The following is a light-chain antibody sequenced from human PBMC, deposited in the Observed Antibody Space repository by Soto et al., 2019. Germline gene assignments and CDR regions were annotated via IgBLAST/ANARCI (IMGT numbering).Light chain of an antibody. CDR3: QSFDSSLSGSWV. Sequence: QSVLTQPPSVSGAPGQRVTISCTGSSSNIGAGYDVHWYQQLPGTAPKLLIYGNINRPSGVPDRFSGSKSGTSASLAITGLQAEDEADYYCQSFDSSLSGSWVFGGGTKLTV. V-gene: IGLV1-40*01. CDR1: SSNIGAGYD. CDR2: GNI. J-gene: IGLJ3*02.